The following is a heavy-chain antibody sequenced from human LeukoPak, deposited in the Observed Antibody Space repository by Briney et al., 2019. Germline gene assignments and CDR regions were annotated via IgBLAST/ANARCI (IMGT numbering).Heavy chain of an antibody. CDR1: GGSISSSSYY. J-gene: IGHJ5*02. V-gene: IGHV4-39*07. Sequence: PSETLSLTCTVSGGSISSSSYYWGWIRQPPGKGLEWIGSIYYSGSTYYNPSLKSRVTISVDTSKNQFSLNLYSVTAADTAVYYCARGVNWIDPWGQGTLVTVSS. D-gene: IGHD3-16*01. CDR2: IYYSGST. CDR3: ARGVNWIDP.